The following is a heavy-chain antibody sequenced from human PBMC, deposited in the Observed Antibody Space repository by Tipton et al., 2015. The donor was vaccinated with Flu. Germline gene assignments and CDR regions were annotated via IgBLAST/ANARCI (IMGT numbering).Heavy chain of an antibody. D-gene: IGHD3-3*01. Sequence: LRLSCAVSGYSISSGYYWGWIRQPPGKGLEWIGSIHHSGSTYYNPSLKSRVTISVDTSKNQFSLKLSSVTAADTAVYYCARDASETYYDFWSGYHYPDHWFGPWGQGTLVTVSS. J-gene: IGHJ5*02. CDR1: GYSISSGYY. CDR2: IHHSGST. V-gene: IGHV4-38-2*02. CDR3: ARDASETYYDFWSGYHYPDHWFGP.